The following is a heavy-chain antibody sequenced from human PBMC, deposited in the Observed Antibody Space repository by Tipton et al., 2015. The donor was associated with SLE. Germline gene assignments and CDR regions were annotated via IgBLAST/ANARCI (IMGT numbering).Heavy chain of an antibody. CDR1: GGSISSHY. Sequence: TLSLTCTVSGGSISSHYWSWIRQPPGKGLEWIGYIYYSGSTNYNPSLKSRVTISVDTSKNQFSLKLSSVTAADTAVYYCARGPGGSYGSGRAFDIWGQGTMVTVSS. CDR2: IYYSGST. D-gene: IGHD5-18*01. J-gene: IGHJ3*02. CDR3: ARGPGGSYGSGRAFDI. V-gene: IGHV4-59*11.